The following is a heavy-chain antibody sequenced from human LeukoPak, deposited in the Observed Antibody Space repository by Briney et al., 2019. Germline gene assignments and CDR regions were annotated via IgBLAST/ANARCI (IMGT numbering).Heavy chain of an antibody. J-gene: IGHJ5*02. CDR2: IYYSGST. CDR3: ARWVRGEDIPSIDYYDSSGSPPGWFDP. Sequence: PSETLSLTCTVSGGSISSGDYYWSWIRQPPGKGLEWIGYIYYSGSTYYNPSLKSRVTISVDTSKNQFSLKLSSVTAADTVVYYCARWVRGEDIPSIDYYDSSGSPPGWFDPWGQGTLVTVSS. V-gene: IGHV4-30-4*01. CDR1: GGSISSGDYY. D-gene: IGHD3-22*01.